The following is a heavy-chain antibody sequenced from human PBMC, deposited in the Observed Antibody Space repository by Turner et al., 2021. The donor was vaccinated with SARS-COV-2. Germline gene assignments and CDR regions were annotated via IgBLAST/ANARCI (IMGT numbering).Heavy chain of an antibody. D-gene: IGHD3-9*01. V-gene: IGHV4-39*01. CDR3: ARHGLDILTGVFDY. CDR1: GGSSRNNNYY. CDR2: VYDCGST. Sequence: QLQLQESGPGLVKPSETLSLTCTLSGGSSRNNNYYWCWIRQSPGKGLEWIGTVYDCGSTYYNPSLKSRVTISVDTSKNQFSLKLCSVTAADTAVYYCARHGLDILTGVFDYWGQGILVTVSS. J-gene: IGHJ4*02.